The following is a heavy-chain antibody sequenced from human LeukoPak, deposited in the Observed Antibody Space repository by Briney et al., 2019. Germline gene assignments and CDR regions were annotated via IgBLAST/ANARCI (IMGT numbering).Heavy chain of an antibody. J-gene: IGHJ5*02. CDR3: ARAGVTVYANSS. CDR1: GYTFTGYY. Sequence: ASVKVSCKASGYTFTGYYMHWVRQAPGQGLEWMGWINANSGCTNYAQKFQGRVTMTRDTCISTASMTLSRLRSDDTAVYYCARAGVTVYANSSWGQGTLVTVSS. V-gene: IGHV1-2*02. D-gene: IGHD2-8*01. CDR2: INANSGCT.